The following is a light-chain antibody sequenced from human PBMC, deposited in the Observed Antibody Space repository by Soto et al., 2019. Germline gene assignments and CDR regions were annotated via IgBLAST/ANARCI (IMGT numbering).Light chain of an antibody. CDR2: GNS. CDR3: QSYDSSLTCVV. CDR1: SSNIGAHYD. V-gene: IGLV1-40*01. Sequence: QSVLTQPPSLSGAPGQTVTISCTGSSSNIGAHYDVHWYQQLPGTAPRLLIYGNSNRPSGVPDRFSGSKSGTSASLAITGLRAEDEADYYCQSYDSSLTCVVFGGGTKLTVL. J-gene: IGLJ3*02.